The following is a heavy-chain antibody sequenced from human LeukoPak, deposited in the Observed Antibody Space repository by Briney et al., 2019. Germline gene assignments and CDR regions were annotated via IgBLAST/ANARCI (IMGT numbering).Heavy chain of an antibody. CDR3: AKSGGSDYDRSGYEPK. D-gene: IGHD3-22*01. V-gene: IGHV3-23*01. J-gene: IGHJ4*02. CDR1: VFTFTNYA. CDR2: ISGSGGTT. Sequence: GGSLRLSCAASVFTFTNYAMSWVRQAPGKGLEWVSTISGSGGTTYYIDSVKGRFTISRDNSRNTLYLQMNSLRAEDTAVYYCAKSGGSDYDRSGYEPKWGQGTLVTVSS.